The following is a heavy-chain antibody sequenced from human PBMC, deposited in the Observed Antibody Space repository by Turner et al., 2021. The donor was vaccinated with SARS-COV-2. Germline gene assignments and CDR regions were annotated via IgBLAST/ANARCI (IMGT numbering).Heavy chain of an antibody. D-gene: IGHD4-17*01. V-gene: IGHV1-2*02. J-gene: IGHJ6*03. CDR1: GSALKDSY. CDR2: LNPDRGGT. CDR3: ARDSGDFNYYFYYFDL. Sequence: QGQLVQSGAEVKKPGASIKVSCKASGSALKDSYIHWLRQAPGQGLEWLGWLNPDRGGTKFAPKFQGRVSMTRDTSINTAFLELSRLESDDTAIYYCARDSGDFNYYFYYFDLWGKGTTVTVSS.